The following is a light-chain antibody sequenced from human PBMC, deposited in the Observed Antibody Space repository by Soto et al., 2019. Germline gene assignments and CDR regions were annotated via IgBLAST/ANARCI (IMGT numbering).Light chain of an antibody. V-gene: IGKV1-39*01. CDR1: QSISSY. CDR2: AAS. CDR3: QQSFNTPLT. J-gene: IGKJ4*01. Sequence: DIQMTQSPSSLSASVGGSVTITCRASQSISSYLNWYQQKPGKAPKLLIYAASSLQSGVPSRFSGSGSGTDFTLTISSLQPEDFATYYCQQSFNTPLTFGGETKVDI.